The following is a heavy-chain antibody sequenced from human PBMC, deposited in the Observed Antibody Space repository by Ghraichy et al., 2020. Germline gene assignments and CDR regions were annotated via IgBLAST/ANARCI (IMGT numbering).Heavy chain of an antibody. CDR3: ARALTYSYGYGQDYYYYYYGMDV. CDR1: GYTFTGYY. V-gene: IGHV1-2*04. D-gene: IGHD5-18*01. CDR2: INPNSGGT. Sequence: ASVKVSCKASGYTFTGYYMHWVRQAPGQGLEWMGWINPNSGGTNYAQKFQGWVTMTRDTSISTAYMELSRLRSDDTAVYYCARALTYSYGYGQDYYYYYYGMDVWGQGTTVTVSS. J-gene: IGHJ6*02.